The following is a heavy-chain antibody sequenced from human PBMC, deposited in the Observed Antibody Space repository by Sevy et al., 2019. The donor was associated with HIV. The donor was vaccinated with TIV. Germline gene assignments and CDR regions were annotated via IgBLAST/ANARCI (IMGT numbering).Heavy chain of an antibody. D-gene: IGHD3-22*01. CDR1: GGSISSSSYY. J-gene: IGHJ6*02. CDR2: IYYSGGT. Sequence: SETLSLTCTVSGGSISSSSYYWGWIRQPPGKGLEWIGSIYYSGGTYYNPSLKNRVTISVDTSKNQFSLKLGSVTAADTAVYYCASTRYYYDSSGYYYYYYGMDVWGQGTTVTVSS. V-gene: IGHV4-39*01. CDR3: ASTRYYYDSSGYYYYYYGMDV.